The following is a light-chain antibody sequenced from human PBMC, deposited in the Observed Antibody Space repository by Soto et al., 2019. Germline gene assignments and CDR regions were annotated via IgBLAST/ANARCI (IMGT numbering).Light chain of an antibody. Sequence: DIVMTQSPDSLAVSLGERATINCKSSRNILYSSNNKNYLAWYQQKPGQPPKLLIYWASTRESGVPDRFSGSGSGTDFTLTISNLQAEDVAVYYCQQSYSAPLTFGGGTKVEIK. CDR1: RNILYSSNNKNY. CDR2: WAS. CDR3: QQSYSAPLT. V-gene: IGKV4-1*01. J-gene: IGKJ4*01.